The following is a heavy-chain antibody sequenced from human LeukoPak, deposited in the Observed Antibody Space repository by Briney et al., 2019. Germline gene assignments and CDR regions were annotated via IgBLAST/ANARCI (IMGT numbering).Heavy chain of an antibody. Sequence: GASVKVSCKASGYTFTSSGISWVRQAPGQGLEWMGWISAYNGHTNYAQKLQGRVTMTTDTSTSTAYMELRSLRSDDTAVYYCARARELLAITTFYYYYYMDVWGKGTTVTISS. V-gene: IGHV1-18*01. J-gene: IGHJ6*03. CDR1: GYTFTSSG. CDR3: ARARELLAITTFYYYYYMDV. CDR2: ISAYNGHT. D-gene: IGHD1-26*01.